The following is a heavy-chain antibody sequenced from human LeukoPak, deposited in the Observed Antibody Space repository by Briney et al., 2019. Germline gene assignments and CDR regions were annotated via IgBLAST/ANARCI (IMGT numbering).Heavy chain of an antibody. J-gene: IGHJ3*02. Sequence: GGSLRLSCAASGFTFSSYAMSWVRQAPGKGLEWVSAISGSGGSTYYAGSVKGRFTISRDNSKNTLYLQMNSLRAEDTAVYYCAKGGSYYYDSSGPLRAFDIWGQGTMVTVSS. CDR1: GFTFSSYA. V-gene: IGHV3-23*01. CDR3: AKGGSYYYDSSGPLRAFDI. CDR2: ISGSGGST. D-gene: IGHD3-22*01.